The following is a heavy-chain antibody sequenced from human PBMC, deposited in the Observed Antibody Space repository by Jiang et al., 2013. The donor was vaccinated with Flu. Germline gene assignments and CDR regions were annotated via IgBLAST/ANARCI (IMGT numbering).Heavy chain of an antibody. D-gene: IGHD3-3*01. V-gene: IGHV3-48*03. CDR1: GFTFSSYE. J-gene: IGHJ6*03. Sequence: GLVQPGGSLRLSCAASGFTFSSYEMNWVRQAPGKGLEWVSYISSSGSTIYYADSVKGRFTISRDNAKNSLYLQMNSLRAEDTAVYYCARGITIFGVVDYYYYMDVWGKGTTVTVSS. CDR2: ISSSGSTI. CDR3: ARGITIFGVVDYYYYMDV.